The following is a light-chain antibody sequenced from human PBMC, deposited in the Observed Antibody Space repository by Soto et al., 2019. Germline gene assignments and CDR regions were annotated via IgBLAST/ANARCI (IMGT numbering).Light chain of an antibody. CDR2: DAS. J-gene: IGKJ5*01. Sequence: EIVLTQSPATLSLYPGERATLSCRASQSVSSYLAWYQQKPGQAPRLLIYDASNRATGIPARFSGSGSGTDFTLTISRLEPEDFAVYFCQQRHMWPIPFGQGTRLEI. CDR1: QSVSSY. V-gene: IGKV3-11*01. CDR3: QQRHMWPIP.